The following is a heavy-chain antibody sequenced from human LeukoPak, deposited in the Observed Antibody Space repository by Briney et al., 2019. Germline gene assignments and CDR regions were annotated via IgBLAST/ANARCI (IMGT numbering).Heavy chain of an antibody. Sequence: SGGSLRLSCAASGFTFSSYWMSWVRQAPGKGLEGVANIKRDGSEKYYVDSVKGRFTISRDNAKNSLYLQMNSLRAEDTAVYYCARSIFGVAADYYYYYMDVWGKGTTVTVSS. CDR3: ARSIFGVAADYYYYYMDV. CDR2: IKRDGSEK. V-gene: IGHV3-7*01. CDR1: GFTFSSYW. J-gene: IGHJ6*03. D-gene: IGHD3-3*01.